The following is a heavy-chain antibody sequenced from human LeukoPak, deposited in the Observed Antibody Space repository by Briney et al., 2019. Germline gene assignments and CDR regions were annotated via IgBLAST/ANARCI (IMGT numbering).Heavy chain of an antibody. CDR2: ISGYNDNT. V-gene: IGHV1-18*01. D-gene: IGHD3-9*01. Sequence: ASVKVSCKASGYTFTTYNINWVRQAPGQGLEWMGWISGYNDNTNYAQKLQGRVTMTTDTSTSTAYMELRSLKSDDTAVYYCARHRSYYDILTGYYPNNWFDPWGQGTLVTVSS. CDR3: ARHRSYYDILTGYYPNNWFDP. CDR1: GYTFTTYN. J-gene: IGHJ5*02.